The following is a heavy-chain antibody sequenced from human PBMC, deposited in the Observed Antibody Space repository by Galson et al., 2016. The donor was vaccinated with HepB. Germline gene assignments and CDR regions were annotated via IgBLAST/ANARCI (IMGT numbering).Heavy chain of an antibody. CDR2: ISDRETGFGV. J-gene: IGHJ5*01. V-gene: IGHV3-21*01. CDR1: GFSFSSFA. Sequence: SLRLSCAASGFSFSSFALNWVRQAPGKGLEWDASISDRETGFGVFTADSVRGRLRISRDNAQNTLFLQMNSMRIEDTAGYYCARGKREWGFDFWGQGALVTVSS. CDR3: ARGKREWGFDF. D-gene: IGHD2-8*01.